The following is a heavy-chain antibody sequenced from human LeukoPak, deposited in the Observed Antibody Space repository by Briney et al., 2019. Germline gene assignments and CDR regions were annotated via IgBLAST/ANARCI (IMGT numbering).Heavy chain of an antibody. CDR1: GFTLSGQY. CDR3: TRERGGGFDL. J-gene: IGHJ4*02. V-gene: IGHV3-72*01. Sequence: GGSLKLSCAASGFTLSGQYMDWVRQAPGKGLEWVGRATNKANSYTTENAASVKGRFTISRDDSKNSLFLQMNSLKTEDTAIYYCTRERGGGFDLWGQGTLVTVSS. CDR2: ATNKANSYTT. D-gene: IGHD4-23*01.